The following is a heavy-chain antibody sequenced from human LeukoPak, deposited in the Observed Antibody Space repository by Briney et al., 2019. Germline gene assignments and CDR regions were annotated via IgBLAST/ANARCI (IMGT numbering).Heavy chain of an antibody. CDR1: RFTFSDYA. D-gene: IGHD5-12*01. Sequence: RGSLRPSPAASRFTFSDYAISCVRQAPGAGLKSVSVISVSGSTTYYADAVKRRFTICRDSSKNTLYLQMTSLRADDTAVYYCAKGTRGYSAYTFDYWGQGALVTVSS. J-gene: IGHJ4*02. CDR2: ISVSGSTT. V-gene: IGHV3-23*01. CDR3: AKGTRGYSAYTFDY.